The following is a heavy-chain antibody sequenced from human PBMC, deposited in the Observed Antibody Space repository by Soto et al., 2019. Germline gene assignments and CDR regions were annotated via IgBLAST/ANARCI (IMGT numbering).Heavy chain of an antibody. CDR1: GFTFSSYA. D-gene: IGHD3-10*01. V-gene: IGHV3-23*01. CDR2: ISGSGGSS. CDR3: AKDITMVRGVIITPSPFDY. Sequence: PGGSLRLSCVASGFTFSSYAMSWVRQAPGKGLEWVSAISGSGGSSKYADSVKGRFTISKDNSKSTLYLQMNSLRAEDTAIYYCAKDITMVRGVIITPSPFDYWGQGTLVTVSS. J-gene: IGHJ4*02.